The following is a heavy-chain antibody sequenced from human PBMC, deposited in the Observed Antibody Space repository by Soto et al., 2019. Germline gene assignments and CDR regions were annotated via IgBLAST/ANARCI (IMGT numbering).Heavy chain of an antibody. V-gene: IGHV2-70*02. Sequence: SGPTLVNPTQTLTLTCTFSGFSLSSSGMCVSWIRQSPGKALEWLALIDWDDDKYYSTSLKTRLTISKDTSKNPVVFTMTNMDPEDTAVYYCASYQGPDYYDSSGYYSRFDYWGQGTLVTVSS. D-gene: IGHD3-22*01. J-gene: IGHJ4*02. CDR3: ASYQGPDYYDSSGYYSRFDY. CDR2: IDWDDDK. CDR1: GFSLSSSGMC.